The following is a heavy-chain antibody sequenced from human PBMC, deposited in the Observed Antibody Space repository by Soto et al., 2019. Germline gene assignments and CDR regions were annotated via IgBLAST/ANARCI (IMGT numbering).Heavy chain of an antibody. CDR2: ISYDGSNK. Sequence: QVQLVESGGGVVQPGRSLRLSCAASGFSFSSYGMHWVRQTPGKGLEWVAGISYDGSNKYYVDSMKGRLTISRDNSKNTLDLQMNSLRAEDTAVYYCAKDTYYHDSSGYYVFDYCGQGTLVTVSS. V-gene: IGHV3-30*18. D-gene: IGHD3-22*01. J-gene: IGHJ4*02. CDR3: AKDTYYHDSSGYYVFDY. CDR1: GFSFSSYG.